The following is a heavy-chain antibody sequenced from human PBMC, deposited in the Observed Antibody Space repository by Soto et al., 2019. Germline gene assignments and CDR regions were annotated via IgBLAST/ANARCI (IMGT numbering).Heavy chain of an antibody. CDR1: GGSISSYY. J-gene: IGHJ6*02. D-gene: IGHD3-3*01. CDR2: IYYSGST. Sequence: SETLSLTCTVSGGSISSYYWSWIRQHPGKGLEWIGYIYYSGSTYYNPSLKSRVTISVDTSKNQFSLKLSSVTAADTAVYYCASYYDFWSGYYPPYYYGMDVWGQGTTVTVSS. V-gene: IGHV4-59*06. CDR3: ASYYDFWSGYYPPYYYGMDV.